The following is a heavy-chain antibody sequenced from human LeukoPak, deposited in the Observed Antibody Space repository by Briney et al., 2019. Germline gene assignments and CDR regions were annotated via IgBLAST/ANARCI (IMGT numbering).Heavy chain of an antibody. Sequence: ASETLSLTCTVSGGSISSYYWSWIRQPPGKGLEWVANIQQHGSETYYGDSVKGRFTISRDNAKNSLYLQMNSLRAEDTAVYYCATYSSSNGREFQYWGQGTLVTVSS. J-gene: IGHJ1*01. D-gene: IGHD2-2*01. CDR3: ATYSSSNGREFQY. CDR2: IQQHGSET. V-gene: IGHV3-7*01. CDR1: GGSISSYY.